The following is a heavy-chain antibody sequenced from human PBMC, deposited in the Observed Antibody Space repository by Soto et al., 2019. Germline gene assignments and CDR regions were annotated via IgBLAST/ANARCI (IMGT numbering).Heavy chain of an antibody. Sequence: HPAGSLRLSCAASGFSFVNYAMNWVRQAPGKGLEWVSGLSGSGTSTYYADSVKGRFTISRDNSRDTLFLQMNSLTADDTAVYYCAKATTNGGWFNPFDSWGQGALVTVFS. CDR2: LSGSGTST. D-gene: IGHD6-19*01. V-gene: IGHV3-23*01. J-gene: IGHJ4*02. CDR3: AKATTNGGWFNPFDS. CDR1: GFSFVNYA.